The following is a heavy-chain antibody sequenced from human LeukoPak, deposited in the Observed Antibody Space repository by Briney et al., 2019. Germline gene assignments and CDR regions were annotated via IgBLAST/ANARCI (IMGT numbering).Heavy chain of an antibody. CDR3: AGTYNWNEGGFDY. CDR1: GGSISSYH. D-gene: IGHD1-1*01. V-gene: IGHV4-59*01. J-gene: IGHJ4*02. Sequence: PSETLSLTCAVSGGSISSYHWSWFRQPPGKGLEWIGLIYNSATTHYNPSLKSRVTISVDTSKNQFSLSLTSVTAADTAVYYCAGTYNWNEGGFDYWGQGTLVTVSS. CDR2: IYNSATT.